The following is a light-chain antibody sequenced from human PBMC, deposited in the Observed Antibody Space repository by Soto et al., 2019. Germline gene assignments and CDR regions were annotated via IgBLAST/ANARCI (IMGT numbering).Light chain of an antibody. CDR3: QQYNNWPPT. J-gene: IGKJ5*01. Sequence: EIVMTQSPATLSVSPGERATLSCRASQSVSGNLAWYQQKPGQAPRLLIYGASTRATGIPARFSGSGSGTDFTRTISSLQSEDCALYYCQQYNNWPPTFGQGTRLEIK. CDR1: QSVSGN. V-gene: IGKV3-15*01. CDR2: GAS.